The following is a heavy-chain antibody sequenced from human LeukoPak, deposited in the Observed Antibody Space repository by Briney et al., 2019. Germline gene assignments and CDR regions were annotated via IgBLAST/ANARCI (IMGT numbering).Heavy chain of an antibody. CDR2: HPAYSGNT. CDR3: ARGMVGIAAAYDY. D-gene: IGHD6-13*01. Sequence: GATVRLSRRSSGYTHPIYGLSGAPDAPGQGRECVGYHPAYSGNTHCTQMLGRRDTMTTDTPTSTAYMELRSLRSGDTAVYYCARGMVGIAAAYDYWGQGTLVTVSS. CDR1: GYTHPIYG. J-gene: IGHJ4*02. V-gene: IGHV1-18*01.